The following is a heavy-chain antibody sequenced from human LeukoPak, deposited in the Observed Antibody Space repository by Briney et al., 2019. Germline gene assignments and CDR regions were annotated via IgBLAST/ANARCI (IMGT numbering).Heavy chain of an antibody. V-gene: IGHV3-9*03. D-gene: IGHD3-10*01. CDR3: AKDNSLDGFGAFDI. J-gene: IGHJ3*02. Sequence: GRSLRLSCAASGFTFDDYAMHWVRQAPGKGLEWVSGISWNSGSIGCEDSVKGRFTISRDNAKNSLYLQMNSLRAEDMALYYCAKDNSLDGFGAFDIWGQGTMVTVSS. CDR1: GFTFDDYA. CDR2: ISWNSGSI.